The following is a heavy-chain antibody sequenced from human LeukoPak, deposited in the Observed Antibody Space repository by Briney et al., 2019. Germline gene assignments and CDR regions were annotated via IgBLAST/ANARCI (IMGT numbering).Heavy chain of an antibody. V-gene: IGHV1-69*04. D-gene: IGHD3-22*01. CDR3: ARDGDYYDSSGYYPQYNWFDP. CDR1: GGTFSSYA. Sequence: SVKVSCKASGGTFSSYAISWVRQAPGQGLEWMRRIIPILGIANYAQKFQGRVTITADKSTSTAYMELGSLRSEDTAVYYCARDGDYYDSSGYYPQYNWFDPWGQGTLVTVSS. J-gene: IGHJ5*02. CDR2: IIPILGIA.